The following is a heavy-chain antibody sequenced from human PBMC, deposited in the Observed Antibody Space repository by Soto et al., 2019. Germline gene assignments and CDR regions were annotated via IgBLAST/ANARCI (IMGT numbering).Heavy chain of an antibody. CDR2: IYYSGST. D-gene: IGHD3-3*01. V-gene: IGHV4-30-4*01. CDR1: GGSISSGDYY. Sequence: SETLSLTCTVSGGSISSGDYYWSWIRQPPGKGLEWIGYIYYSGSTYYNPSLKSRVTISVDTSKNQFSLKLSSVTAADTAVYYCARGLSDYDFRKPLDYWGQGTLVTVPQ. J-gene: IGHJ4*02. CDR3: ARGLSDYDFRKPLDY.